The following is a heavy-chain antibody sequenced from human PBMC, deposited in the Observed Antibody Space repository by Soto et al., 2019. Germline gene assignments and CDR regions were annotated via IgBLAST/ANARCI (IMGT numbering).Heavy chain of an antibody. Sequence: SETLSLTCAVSGGSISSGGYSWSWIRQPPGKGLEWIGYIYHSGSTYYNPSLKSRVTISVDRSKNQFSLKLSSVTTADTAVYYCAGMVRGVISWFDPWGQGTLVTVSS. D-gene: IGHD3-10*01. CDR2: IYHSGST. CDR3: AGMVRGVISWFDP. V-gene: IGHV4-30-2*01. CDR1: GGSISSGGYS. J-gene: IGHJ5*02.